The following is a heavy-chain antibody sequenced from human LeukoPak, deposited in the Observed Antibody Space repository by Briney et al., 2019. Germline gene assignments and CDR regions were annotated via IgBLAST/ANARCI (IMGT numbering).Heavy chain of an antibody. J-gene: IGHJ6*02. V-gene: IGHV4-34*09. Sequence: SETLSLTCAVYGGSFSGYYWSWIRQPPVKGLEWIGYIYYSGSTYYNPSLKSRVTISVDTSKNQFSLKLSSVTAADTAVYYCARAPGYCTNGVCYTGPYYYGMDVWGQGTTVTVSS. CDR2: IYYSGST. CDR1: GGSFSGYY. CDR3: ARAPGYCTNGVCYTGPYYYGMDV. D-gene: IGHD2-8*01.